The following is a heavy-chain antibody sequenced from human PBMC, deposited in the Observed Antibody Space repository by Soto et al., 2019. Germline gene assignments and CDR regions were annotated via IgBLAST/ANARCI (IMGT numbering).Heavy chain of an antibody. CDR1: GYSFTSYW. CDR3: ARLSKGRKNYYYYYGMDV. J-gene: IGHJ6*02. Sequence: GESLKISCKGSGYSFTSYWIGWVRQMPGKGLEWMGIIYPGDSDTRYSPSFQGQVTISADKSISTAYLQWSSLKASDTAMYYCARLSKGRKNYYYYYGMDVWGQGTTVTVSS. CDR2: IYPGDSDT. V-gene: IGHV5-51*01.